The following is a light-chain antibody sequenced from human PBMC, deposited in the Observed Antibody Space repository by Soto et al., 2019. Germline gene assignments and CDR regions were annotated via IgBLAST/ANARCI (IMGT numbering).Light chain of an antibody. J-gene: IGKJ1*01. V-gene: IGKV3-15*01. Sequence: EIVMTQSPATLSVSPGERATLSCRASQRVSSNLAWYQQKPGQAPRLLIYGASTRATGIPARFSGSGSGTEFTLTISSLQSEDFAVYYCQQYNSWPQTFGQGTKVEI. CDR2: GAS. CDR1: QRVSSN. CDR3: QQYNSWPQT.